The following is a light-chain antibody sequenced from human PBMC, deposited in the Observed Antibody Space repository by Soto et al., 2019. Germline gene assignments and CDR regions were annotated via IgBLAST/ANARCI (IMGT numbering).Light chain of an antibody. CDR1: QSISSY. CDR3: QQSYSTPMYT. Sequence: DIQMTQSPSSLSASVGDRVTITCRASQSISSYLNWYQQKPGKAPKLLIYAASSLQSGVPLRCSGSGAGTDFTLTISSLQPEDFATDYCQQSYSTPMYTFGQGTKLEIK. J-gene: IGKJ2*01. CDR2: AAS. V-gene: IGKV1-39*01.